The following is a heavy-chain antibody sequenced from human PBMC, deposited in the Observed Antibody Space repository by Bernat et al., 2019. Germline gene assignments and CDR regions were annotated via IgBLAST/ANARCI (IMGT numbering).Heavy chain of an antibody. Sequence: EGEGGEEGGGGGERGGSLRRGGGASGFTWRNYWMDWVRQAPGKGREGGANIKGDGSEKYYVDSVKGRFIISRDNAKNSLYLQMNSLRAEDTAVYFCARDRQYSSTLNDYWGQGTLVTVSS. CDR3: ARDRQYSSTLNDY. J-gene: IGHJ4*02. D-gene: IGHD6-13*01. CDR1: GFTWRNYW. CDR2: IKGDGSEK. V-gene: IGHV3-7*04.